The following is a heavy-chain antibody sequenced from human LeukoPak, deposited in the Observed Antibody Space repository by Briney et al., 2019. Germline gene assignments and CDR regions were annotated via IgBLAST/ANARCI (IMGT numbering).Heavy chain of an antibody. CDR2: ISWNSGSI. D-gene: IGHD1-26*01. Sequence: GGSLRLSCAASGFTFDDYAMHWVRQAPGKGLEWVSGISWNSGSIGYADSVKGRFTISRDNAKNSLYLQMNSLRAEDTALYYCARGLPLGVWGQGTMVTVSS. J-gene: IGHJ3*01. V-gene: IGHV3-9*01. CDR1: GFTFDDYA. CDR3: ARGLPLGV.